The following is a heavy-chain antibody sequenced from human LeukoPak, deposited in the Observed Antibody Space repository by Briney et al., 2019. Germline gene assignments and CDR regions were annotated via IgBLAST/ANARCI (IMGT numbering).Heavy chain of an antibody. CDR1: GYIFSRNG. Sequence: ASVKVSCKASGYIFSRNGITWVRQAPGQGLKWMGWISGYNGNTVYAQMFRDRVTMTTDTSTNTAYMDLRSLRSDDTAVYYCARSGHCSGTGCYAEGVDFWGQGTLVTVS. CDR2: ISGYNGNT. J-gene: IGHJ4*02. V-gene: IGHV1-18*01. CDR3: ARSGHCSGTGCYAEGVDF. D-gene: IGHD2-2*01.